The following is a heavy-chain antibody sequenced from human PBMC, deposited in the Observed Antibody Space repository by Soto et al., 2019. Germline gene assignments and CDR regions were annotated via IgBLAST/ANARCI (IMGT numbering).Heavy chain of an antibody. D-gene: IGHD3-3*01. CDR3: AAVASTVLRFLEWFPPFDP. J-gene: IGHJ5*02. V-gene: IGHV1-24*01. CDR1: GFPLTKLS. Sequence: ASVKVSCKISGFPLTKLSMHWVRQTPGKGLEWMGAFDPEDGATIYAQKFQGRVTMTEDTSADTAYMELRSLRSEDTAVYYCAAVASTVLRFLEWFPPFDPWGQGTLVTVSS. CDR2: FDPEDGAT.